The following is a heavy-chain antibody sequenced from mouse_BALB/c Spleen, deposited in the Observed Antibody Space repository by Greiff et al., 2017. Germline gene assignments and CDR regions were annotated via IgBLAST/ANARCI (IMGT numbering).Heavy chain of an antibody. CDR3: AREDYRYAVFDY. V-gene: IGHV3-6*02. CDR2: ISYDGSN. CDR1: GYSITSGYY. D-gene: IGHD2-14*01. Sequence: ESGPGLVKPSQSLSLTCSVTGYSITSGYYWNWIRQFPGNKLEWMGYISYDGSNNYNPSLKNRISITRDTSKNQFFLKLNSVTTEDTATYYCAREDYRYAVFDYWGQGTTLTVSS. J-gene: IGHJ2*01.